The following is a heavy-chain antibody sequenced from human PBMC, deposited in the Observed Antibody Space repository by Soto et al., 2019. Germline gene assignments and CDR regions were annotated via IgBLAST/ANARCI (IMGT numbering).Heavy chain of an antibody. D-gene: IGHD3-3*01. CDR2: IGSTGTTT. Sequence: GGSLRLSCAASGFSFRDYYMNWIRQAPGKGLEWISHIGSTGTTTYYADSVRGRFTISRDNAKNSLYLQMNSLRVEDTAMYYCARSKKRITIFGVVNPLNYYYGMDVWGQGTTVTVSS. CDR3: ARSKKRITIFGVVNPLNYYYGMDV. J-gene: IGHJ6*02. V-gene: IGHV3-11*01. CDR1: GFSFRDYY.